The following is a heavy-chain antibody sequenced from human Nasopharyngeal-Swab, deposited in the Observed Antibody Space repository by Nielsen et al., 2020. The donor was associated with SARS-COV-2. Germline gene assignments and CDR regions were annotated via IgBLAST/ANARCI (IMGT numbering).Heavy chain of an antibody. J-gene: IGHJ4*02. Sequence: LKISCAASGFTVSSHYMSWVRQAPGKGLEWVSVIYSGGTTYYADSVKGRFTISRDNSKNTLSLQMNSLRAEDTAVYYCAKDLRGPYFFWGQRTLVTVSS. D-gene: IGHD2/OR15-2a*01. V-gene: IGHV3-53*01. CDR2: IYSGGTT. CDR3: AKDLRGPYFF. CDR1: GFTVSSHY.